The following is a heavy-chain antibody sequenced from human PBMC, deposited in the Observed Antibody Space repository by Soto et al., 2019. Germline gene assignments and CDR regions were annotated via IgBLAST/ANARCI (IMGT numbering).Heavy chain of an antibody. CDR2: IYYSGST. CDR3: ARDFCGGDCSDDYYYYAMDV. CDR1: VGSVSSGSYY. D-gene: IGHD2-21*02. J-gene: IGHJ6*02. Sequence: PSETLSLTCTVSVGSVSSGSYYWSWIRQPPGKGLEWIGQIYYSGSTNYNPSPKSRVTISVDTSKNQFSLELSSVTAADTAVYYCARDFCGGDCSDDYYYYAMDVWGQGTTVTVSS. V-gene: IGHV4-61*01.